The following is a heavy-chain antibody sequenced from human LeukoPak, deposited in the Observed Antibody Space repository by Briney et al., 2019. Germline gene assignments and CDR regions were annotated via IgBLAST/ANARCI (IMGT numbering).Heavy chain of an antibody. CDR2: IKQDGSEK. CDR1: GFTFSSYW. Sequence: GGSLRLSCVASGFTFSSYWMSWVRQAPGKGLEWVANIKQDGSEKYYVDSVKGRFTISRDNAKNSLYLQMNSLRAEDTAVYYCATGSPYYDFWSGSQGYYYYYGMDVWGQGTTVTVSS. D-gene: IGHD3-3*01. J-gene: IGHJ6*02. CDR3: ATGSPYYDFWSGSQGYYYYYGMDV. V-gene: IGHV3-7*01.